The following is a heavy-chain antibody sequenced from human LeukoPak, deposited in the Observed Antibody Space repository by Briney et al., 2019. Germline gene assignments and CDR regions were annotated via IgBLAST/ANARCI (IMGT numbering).Heavy chain of an antibody. CDR2: FDPEDGET. CDR3: ATHYDILTGYFDY. CDR1: GYTLTELS. Sequence: GASVKVSCKVSGYTLTELSTHWVRQAPGKGLEWMGGFDPEDGETIYAQKFQGRVTMTEDTSTDTAYMELSSLRSEDTAVYYCATHYDILTGYFDYWGQGTLVTVSS. D-gene: IGHD3-9*01. J-gene: IGHJ4*02. V-gene: IGHV1-24*01.